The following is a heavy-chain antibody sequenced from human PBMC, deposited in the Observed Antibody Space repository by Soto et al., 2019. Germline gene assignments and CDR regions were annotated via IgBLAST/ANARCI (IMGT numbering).Heavy chain of an antibody. CDR3: ARVLSGVPYT. V-gene: IGHV1-69*08. CDR1: GGTFSSYT. CDR2: IIPIPGKP. D-gene: IGHD3-16*01. J-gene: IGHJ4*02. Sequence: QVQLVQSGAEVKKPGSSVKVSCKASGGTFSSYTISWVRQAPRQGLEWMGRIIPIPGKPNYAQKFQGRVTITGDKPTSTAYMELSSLSSEDTAVYYCARVLSGVPYTWGQGTLVTVS.